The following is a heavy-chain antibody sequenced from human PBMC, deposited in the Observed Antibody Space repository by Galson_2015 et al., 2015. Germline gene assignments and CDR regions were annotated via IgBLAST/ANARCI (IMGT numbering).Heavy chain of an antibody. J-gene: IGHJ4*02. CDR2: IYHSGST. CDR3: ARADWNYVMV. CDR1: GGSISRGGYS. D-gene: IGHD1-7*01. V-gene: IGHV4-30-2*01. Sequence: LSLTCAVSGGSISRGGYSWSWIRQPPGKGLEWIGYIYHSGSTYYNPSLKSRVTISVDRSKNQFSLKLSSVTAADTAVYYCARADWNYVMVWGQGTLVTVSS.